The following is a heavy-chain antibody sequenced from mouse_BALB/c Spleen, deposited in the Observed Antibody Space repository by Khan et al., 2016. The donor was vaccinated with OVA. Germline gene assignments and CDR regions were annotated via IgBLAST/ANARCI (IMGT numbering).Heavy chain of an antibody. CDR2: INPKNGVT. CDR1: GYTFTEYT. Sequence: EFQLQQSGPELVKPGASVKISCKTSGYTFTEYTLHWVKQSHGKSLEWIGVINPKNGVTSYNQKFKGKATLTVDKSSSTAYMEFRSLTSADSAVYYCARDAGRYWGQGTSVTVSS. V-gene: IGHV1-26*01. J-gene: IGHJ4*01. D-gene: IGHD3-3*01. CDR3: ARDAGRY.